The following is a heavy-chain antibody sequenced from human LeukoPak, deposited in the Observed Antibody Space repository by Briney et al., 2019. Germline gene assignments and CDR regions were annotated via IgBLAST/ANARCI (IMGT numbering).Heavy chain of an antibody. CDR1: GYTFTAYF. CDR3: AGGRGGYYYYYMDV. D-gene: IGHD1-26*01. V-gene: IGHV1-2*02. CDR2: FNPKSGGT. J-gene: IGHJ6*03. Sequence: GASVKVSCKASGYTFTAYFMQWVRQAPGQRLEWMAWFNPKSGGTTYAQKFQGRVTLTRDTSISTAYLELSRLRSDDTAVYYCAGGRGGYYYYYMDVWGKGTTVTVSS.